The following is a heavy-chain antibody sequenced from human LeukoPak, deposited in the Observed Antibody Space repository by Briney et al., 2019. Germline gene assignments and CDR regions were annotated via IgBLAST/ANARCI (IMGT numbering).Heavy chain of an antibody. CDR3: AKEMAPIRAFDF. J-gene: IGHJ3*01. V-gene: IGHV3-23*01. Sequence: QPGGSLRLSCAASGFTFSTYAMSWVRQAPGKGLEWVSVISGSGSSTYYADSVKGRFTISRDNSKNTLYLQMNSLRAEDTAVYYGAKEMAPIRAFDFWGQGTVVTVSS. CDR1: GFTFSTYA. CDR2: ISGSGSST. D-gene: IGHD5-24*01.